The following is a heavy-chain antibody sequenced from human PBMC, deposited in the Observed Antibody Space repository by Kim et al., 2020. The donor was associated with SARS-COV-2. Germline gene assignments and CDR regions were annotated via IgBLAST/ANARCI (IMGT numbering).Heavy chain of an antibody. D-gene: IGHD3-10*01. Sequence: ASVKVSCKASGYTFTNYGISWVRQAPGQGLEWMGWISGYNGYTNYAQELQGRVTMTTDTSTTTAYMELGRLKSDDTAVYYCARGSVVRGVVGLISPYYYYVIDVWGQGTTVTVSS. CDR3: ARGSVVRGVVGLISPYYYYVIDV. CDR1: GYTFTNYG. V-gene: IGHV1-18*01. CDR2: ISGYNGYT. J-gene: IGHJ6*02.